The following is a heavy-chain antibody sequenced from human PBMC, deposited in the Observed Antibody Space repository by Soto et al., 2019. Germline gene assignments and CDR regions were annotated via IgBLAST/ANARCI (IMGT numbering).Heavy chain of an antibody. CDR1: GGSISSGGNY. CDR3: ARDLQSTYYDILTGYSPRAFDI. Sequence: SENLSLTCTVSGGSISSGGNYWCWIRQHPGKGLEWIGYIYYSGSTYYNPSLKSRVTISVDTSKNQFSLKLSSVTAADTAVYYCARDLQSTYYDILTGYSPRAFDIWGQGTMVT. CDR2: IYYSGST. V-gene: IGHV4-31*03. D-gene: IGHD3-9*01. J-gene: IGHJ3*02.